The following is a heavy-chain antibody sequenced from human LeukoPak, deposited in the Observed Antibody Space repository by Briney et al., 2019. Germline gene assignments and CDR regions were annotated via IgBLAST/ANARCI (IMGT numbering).Heavy chain of an antibody. CDR2: IDKKDNFYAT. Sequence: GGSLRLSCAASGFTFSGSAIHWDRQSSGKGLEWVGHIDKKDNFYATTSAASVTGRFTISRDDSKNTAYLQMNSLKTEDTALYYCTRDSGTYNWLDPWGQGTLVTVSS. D-gene: IGHD1-26*01. J-gene: IGHJ5*02. CDR1: GFTFSGSA. V-gene: IGHV3-73*01. CDR3: TRDSGTYNWLDP.